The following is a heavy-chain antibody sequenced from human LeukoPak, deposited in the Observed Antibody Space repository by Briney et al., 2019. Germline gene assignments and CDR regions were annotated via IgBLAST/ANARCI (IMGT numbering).Heavy chain of an antibody. Sequence: GGSLRLSCADSGFSFTNAWMSWVRQAPGKGLEWVGRIRNKGDGETTDYAAPVKGRFTLSRDDSKATLYLQMNSLQTEDTAVYYCTTDLGLTMIRGVLVSWGRGTLVTVSS. CDR1: GFSFTNAW. V-gene: IGHV3-15*01. CDR3: TTDLGLTMIRGVLVS. D-gene: IGHD3-10*01. J-gene: IGHJ4*02. CDR2: IRNKGDGETT.